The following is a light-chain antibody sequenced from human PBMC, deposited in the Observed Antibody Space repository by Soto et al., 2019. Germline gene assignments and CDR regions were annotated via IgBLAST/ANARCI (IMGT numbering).Light chain of an antibody. J-gene: IGLJ3*02. CDR1: SSDIGGYNY. CDR2: DVN. V-gene: IGLV2-14*01. CDR3: SSYTSTSTLGV. Sequence: QSALTQPASVSGSPGQSITISCTGTSSDIGGYNYVSWYQQHPGKAPKLIIYDVNNRPSGVSNRFSGSKSGNTASLTISGLQAEDEADYYCSSYTSTSTLGVFGGGTKVTVL.